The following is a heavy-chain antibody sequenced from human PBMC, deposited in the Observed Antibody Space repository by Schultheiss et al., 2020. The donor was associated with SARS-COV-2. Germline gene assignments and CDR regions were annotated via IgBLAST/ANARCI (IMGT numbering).Heavy chain of an antibody. CDR1: GGSFSGYY. Sequence: SETLSLTCAVYGGSFSGYYWSWIRQPPGKGLEWIGEINHSGSTNYNPSLKSRVTISVDTSKNQFSLKLSSVTAADTAVYYCARDELIVVVVAAQPYYYYGMDVWGQGTTVTVSS. CDR2: INHSGST. CDR3: ARDELIVVVVAAQPYYYYGMDV. V-gene: IGHV4-34*01. D-gene: IGHD2-15*01. J-gene: IGHJ6*02.